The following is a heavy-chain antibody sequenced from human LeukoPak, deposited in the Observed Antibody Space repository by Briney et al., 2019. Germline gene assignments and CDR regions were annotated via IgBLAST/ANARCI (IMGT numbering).Heavy chain of an antibody. Sequence: ASVKVSCKASGYTFTGYYMHWVRQAPGQGLEWMGWINPNSGGTNYAQKFQGRVTMTRDTSIRTAYMVLSTLRSDDTAVYYCARDRLLSGYSSSWYVSWGQGTLVTVSS. J-gene: IGHJ4*02. V-gene: IGHV1-2*02. CDR2: INPNSGGT. CDR3: ARDRLLSGYSSSWYVS. D-gene: IGHD6-13*01. CDR1: GYTFTGYY.